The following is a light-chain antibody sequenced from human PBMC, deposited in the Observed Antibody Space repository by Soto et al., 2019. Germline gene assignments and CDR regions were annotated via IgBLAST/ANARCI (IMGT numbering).Light chain of an antibody. CDR1: QSISSW. CDR3: QQCHSYPPT. CDR2: KAS. V-gene: IGKV1-5*03. J-gene: IGKJ1*01. Sequence: DIQMTQSPSTLSASVGDRVTITCRASQSISSWLAWYQQKPWKAPKVLIYKASNLQSGVPARFSGSGSGTDFTLTISSLQPDDFATYYCQQCHSYPPTFGQGTTVDIK.